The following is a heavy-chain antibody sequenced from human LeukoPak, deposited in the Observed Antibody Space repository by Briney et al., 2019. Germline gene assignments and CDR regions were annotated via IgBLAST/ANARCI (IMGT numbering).Heavy chain of an antibody. D-gene: IGHD1-26*01. CDR3: ARDLQWELLTLFDY. Sequence: ASVKVSCKASGYTFTSYAMNWVRQAPGQGLEWMGWINTNTGNPTYAQGFTGRFVFSLDTSVSTAYLQISSLKAEDTAVYYCARDLQWELLTLFDYWGQGTLVTVSS. J-gene: IGHJ4*02. CDR1: GYTFTSYA. V-gene: IGHV7-4-1*02. CDR2: INTNTGNP.